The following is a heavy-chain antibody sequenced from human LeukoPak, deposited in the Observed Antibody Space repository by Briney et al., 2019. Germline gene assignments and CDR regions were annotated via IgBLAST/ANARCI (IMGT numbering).Heavy chain of an antibody. CDR2: LYSGGSI. CDR3: ARGYYDILTGSRPEYFQH. V-gene: IGHV3-53*01. Sequence: PGGSLRLSCAASGYPDSSNHMRWVRGAPGKGLEWVSVLYSGGSIYYADSVKGRFTISRDNSKNTLHLQMNSLRAEDTAVYYCARGYYDILTGSRPEYFQHWGQGTLVTVSS. J-gene: IGHJ1*01. D-gene: IGHD3-9*01. CDR1: GYPDSSNH.